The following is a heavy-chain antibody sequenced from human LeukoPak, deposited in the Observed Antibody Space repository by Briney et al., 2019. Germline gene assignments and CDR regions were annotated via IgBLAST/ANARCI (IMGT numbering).Heavy chain of an antibody. CDR3: ARPPSSGYSSSFEY. CDR2: IYPDESNI. V-gene: IGHV5-51*01. Sequence: GASLKISCKGSGSSFPTYWIAWVRRLPGKGLEWMGIIYPDESNIRYSPSFQGQVTISADKSISTAYLQWSGLKASDTAMYYCARPPSSGYSSSFEYWGQGTLVTVSS. CDR1: GSSFPTYW. D-gene: IGHD3-3*01. J-gene: IGHJ4*02.